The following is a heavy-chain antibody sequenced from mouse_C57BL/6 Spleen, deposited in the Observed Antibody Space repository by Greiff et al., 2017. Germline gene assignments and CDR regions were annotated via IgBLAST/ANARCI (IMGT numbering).Heavy chain of an antibody. Sequence: QVQLQQPGAELVKPGASVKLSCKASGYTFTSYWMQWVKQRPGQGLEWIGEIDPSDSYTNYNQQFKGKATLTVDTASSTAYLQLSSLTSEDSAVYYCARGITTVVATDYWGQGTTRTVSS. CDR1: GYTFTSYW. CDR3: ARGITTVVATDY. J-gene: IGHJ2*01. CDR2: IDPSDSYT. V-gene: IGHV1-50*01. D-gene: IGHD1-1*01.